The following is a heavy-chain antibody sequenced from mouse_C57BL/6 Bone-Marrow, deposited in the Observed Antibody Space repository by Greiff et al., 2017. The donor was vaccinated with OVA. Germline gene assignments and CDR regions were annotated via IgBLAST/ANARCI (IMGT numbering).Heavy chain of an antibody. CDR3: ARWLLSY. Sequence: QVQLQQSGAELARPGASVKLSCTASGYTFTSYGISWVKQRTGQGLEWIGEIYPRSGNTYYTEKFKGKATLTADNSSSTAYMELRRLTSEDSAVYFCARWLLSYWGQGTLVTVSA. D-gene: IGHD2-3*01. CDR2: IYPRSGNT. V-gene: IGHV1-81*01. CDR1: GYTFTSYG. J-gene: IGHJ3*01.